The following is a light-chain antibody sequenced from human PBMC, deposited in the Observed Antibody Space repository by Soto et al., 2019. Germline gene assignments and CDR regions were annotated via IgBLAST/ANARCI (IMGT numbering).Light chain of an antibody. V-gene: IGLV8-61*01. CDR1: SGPVFTSSY. CDR3: LLYLGGGIWV. CDR2: NTN. J-gene: IGLJ3*02. Sequence: QAVVTQEPSFSVSPGGTVTLTCGLSSGPVFTSSYPNWYQQTPGQAPRTLISNTNTRSSGVPDRFSGSILGDKAALTITGAQADDDYYYCCLLYLGGGIWVFGGGTKLTVL.